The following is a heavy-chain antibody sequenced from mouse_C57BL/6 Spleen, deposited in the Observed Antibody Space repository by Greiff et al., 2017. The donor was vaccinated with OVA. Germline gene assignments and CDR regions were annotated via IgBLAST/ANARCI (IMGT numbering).Heavy chain of an antibody. CDR3: ARGGGITTVVVPFDY. V-gene: IGHV1-72*01. CDR1: GYTFTSYW. J-gene: IGHJ2*01. D-gene: IGHD1-1*01. Sequence: VQLQQPGAELVKPGASVKLSCKASGYTFTSYWMHWVKQRPGRGLEWIGRIDPNSGGTKYNEKFKSKATLTVDNPSSTAYMQLSSLTSEDSAVYYCARGGGITTVVVPFDYWGQGTTLTVSS. CDR2: IDPNSGGT.